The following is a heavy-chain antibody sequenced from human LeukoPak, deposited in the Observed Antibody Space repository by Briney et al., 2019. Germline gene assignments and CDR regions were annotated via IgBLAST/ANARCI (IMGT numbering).Heavy chain of an antibody. Sequence: GGSLRLSCAASGFTFSSYSMNWVRQAPGKGLEWVSSISSSSYIYYADSVKGRFTISRDNAKNSLYLQMNSLRAEDTAVYYCARGGMTTVTNGVYYFDYWGQGTLVTVSS. CDR3: ARGGMTTVTNGVYYFDY. V-gene: IGHV3-21*01. CDR2: ISSSSYI. CDR1: GFTFSSYS. D-gene: IGHD4-17*01. J-gene: IGHJ4*02.